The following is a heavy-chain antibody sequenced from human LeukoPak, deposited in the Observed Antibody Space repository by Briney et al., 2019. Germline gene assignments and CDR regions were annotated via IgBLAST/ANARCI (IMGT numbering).Heavy chain of an antibody. V-gene: IGHV1-46*01. CDR1: GYTFTSYY. Sequence: ASVKVSCKASGYTFTSYYMHWVRQAPGQGLEWMGIINPSGGSTSYAQKFQGRVTMTRDTSKNQFSLKLSSVTAADTAVYYCARGYNWNYVDYWGQGTLVTVSS. CDR3: ARGYNWNYVDY. CDR2: INPSGGST. J-gene: IGHJ4*02. D-gene: IGHD1-20*01.